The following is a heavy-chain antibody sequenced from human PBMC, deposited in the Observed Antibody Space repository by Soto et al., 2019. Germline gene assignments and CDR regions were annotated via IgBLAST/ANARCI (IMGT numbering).Heavy chain of an antibody. J-gene: IGHJ3*02. V-gene: IGHV1-3*01. Sequence: ASVKVSCKASGYTFTTYAMHWVRQAPGQRLGWMGWINAGNGNTKYSQKFQGRVTITRDTSASTAYMEVSSLRSEDTALYYCARKSGTYSAFDIWGQGTMVTVSS. D-gene: IGHD1-26*01. CDR3: ARKSGTYSAFDI. CDR2: INAGNGNT. CDR1: GYTFTTYA.